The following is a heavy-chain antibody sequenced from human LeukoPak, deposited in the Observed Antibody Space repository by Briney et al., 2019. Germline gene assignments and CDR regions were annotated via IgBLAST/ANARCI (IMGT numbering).Heavy chain of an antibody. D-gene: IGHD2-2*01. Sequence: GGSLRLSCAASGSTFTSYSMNWVRQAPGKGLEWVSYISSSSSTIYYADSVKGRFTISRDNAKNSLYLQMNSLRAEDTAVYYCASLFIYQLPSHRRDYWGQGTLVTVSS. J-gene: IGHJ4*02. CDR2: ISSSSSTI. CDR3: ASLFIYQLPSHRRDY. CDR1: GSTFTSYS. V-gene: IGHV3-48*01.